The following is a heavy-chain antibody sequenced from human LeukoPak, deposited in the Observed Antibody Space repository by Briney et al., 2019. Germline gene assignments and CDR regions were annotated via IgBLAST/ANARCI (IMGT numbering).Heavy chain of an antibody. V-gene: IGHV4-59*08. Sequence: SETLSLTCRLSLDSLTGYHSSCLRQPPGTGLEWIGYTYYSGVTNYNPSLKSRVTISVDTSRNQFSLILPSVTATDTSLYYCAMHSPAAAGQGFDYWGPGALVTVSS. CDR1: LDSLTGYH. CDR3: AMHSPAAAGQGFDY. D-gene: IGHD6-25*01. J-gene: IGHJ4*02. CDR2: TYYSGVT.